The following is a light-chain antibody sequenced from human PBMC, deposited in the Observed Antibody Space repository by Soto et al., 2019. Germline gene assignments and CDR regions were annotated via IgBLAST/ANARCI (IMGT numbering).Light chain of an antibody. CDR2: GAS. Sequence: EIVLTQSPGTLSSSPGERATLSCRASQSVSSSHLAWYQQKPGQAPRLLIYGASSRATGIPDRFSGSGSGTDFTLTISGLEPEDFAVYFCQQYGDSPMYTFGQGTKLEI. CDR3: QQYGDSPMYT. V-gene: IGKV3-20*01. J-gene: IGKJ2*01. CDR1: QSVSSSH.